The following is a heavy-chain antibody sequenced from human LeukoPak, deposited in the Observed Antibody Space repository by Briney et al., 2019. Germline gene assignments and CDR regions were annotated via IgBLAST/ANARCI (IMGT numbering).Heavy chain of an antibody. CDR2: ISRNGNTI. V-gene: IGHV3-11*04. D-gene: IGHD3-9*01. CDR3: ARDDLLTGYYNPPDF. CDR1: GFTFSDYY. Sequence: GGSLRLSCAASGFTFSDYYMSWIRQAPGKGLEWVSYISRNGNTIYYADSVKRRFTISRDNSKNSLYLQMDSLRAEDTAVYYCARDDLLTGYYNPPDFWGQGTLVTVSS. J-gene: IGHJ4*02.